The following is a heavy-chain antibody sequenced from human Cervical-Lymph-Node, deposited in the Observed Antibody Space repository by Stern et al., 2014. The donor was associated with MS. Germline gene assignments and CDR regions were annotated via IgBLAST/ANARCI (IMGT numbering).Heavy chain of an antibody. CDR1: GFSLSTSGMC. Sequence: QVTLRESGPALVKPTQTLTLTCTFSGFSLSTSGMCVSWIRLPPGKALEWLALLDWDDNKYYTTSLETRLTISRDTSKNQVILTVTNMDPVDTGTYYCARMSRDYYYYGMDVWGQGNTVTVSS. J-gene: IGHJ6*02. V-gene: IGHV2-70*01. CDR2: LDWDDNK. CDR3: ARMSRDYYYYGMDV.